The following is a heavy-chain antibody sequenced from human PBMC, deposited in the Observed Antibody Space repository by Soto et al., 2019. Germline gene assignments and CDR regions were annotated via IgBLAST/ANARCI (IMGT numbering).Heavy chain of an antibody. CDR3: ARTLRDYGDYANWFDP. V-gene: IGHV4-30-4*01. CDR2: IYNSGST. Sequence: ASETLSLTSTVSGDSINNGDYYWSWIRQPPGKGLDWIGYIYNSGSTYYNPSLKSRVTISVDRPKNQFSLKLSSVTAADTAVYYCARTLRDYGDYANWFDPWGQGNLVTVSS. J-gene: IGHJ5*02. CDR1: GDSINNGDYY. D-gene: IGHD4-17*01.